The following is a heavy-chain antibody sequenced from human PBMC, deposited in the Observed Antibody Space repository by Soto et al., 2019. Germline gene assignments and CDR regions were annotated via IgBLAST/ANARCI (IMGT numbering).Heavy chain of an antibody. Sequence: GGSLRLSCAASGFTFSSNGMHWVRQAPGKGLEWVAVIWYDGNKKYYGDSVRGRFTIPRDNSKNTLYLEMNSLRAEDTAVYYCVVDTSGLLDYWGQGTQVTVSS. D-gene: IGHD3-22*01. CDR3: VVDTSGLLDY. CDR2: IWYDGNKK. CDR1: GFTFSSNG. V-gene: IGHV3-33*03. J-gene: IGHJ4*02.